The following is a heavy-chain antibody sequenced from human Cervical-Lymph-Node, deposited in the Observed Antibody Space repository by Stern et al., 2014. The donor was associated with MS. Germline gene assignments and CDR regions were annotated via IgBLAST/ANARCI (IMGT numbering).Heavy chain of an antibody. V-gene: IGHV1-69*01. D-gene: IGHD3-22*01. CDR1: GDTFTNFA. CDR2: IIPIFGTT. CDR3: ARGQSGYFYYYCGMAV. Sequence: VQLLQSGAEVKKPGSSVKVSCKASGDTFTNFAISWVRQAPGQGLEWMGGIIPIFGTTDYAQKFQGRVTITADESASTAYMELTSLRSEDTAVYYCARGQSGYFYYYCGMAVWGQGTTVTVSS. J-gene: IGHJ6*02.